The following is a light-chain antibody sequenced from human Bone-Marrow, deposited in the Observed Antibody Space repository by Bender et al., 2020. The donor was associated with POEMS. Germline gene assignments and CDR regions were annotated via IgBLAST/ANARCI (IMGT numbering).Light chain of an antibody. CDR1: TGRSSYA. Sequence: QLVLTQSPSASASLGASVKLTCTLSTGRSSYAIAWHQQQPDKGPRYLMKINSDGSHSKGDGIPDRFSGSSSGAERYLTISSLQAEDEGDYYCQTWVAGPWVFGGGTKLTVL. J-gene: IGLJ3*02. CDR2: INSDGSH. CDR3: QTWVAGPWV. V-gene: IGLV4-69*01.